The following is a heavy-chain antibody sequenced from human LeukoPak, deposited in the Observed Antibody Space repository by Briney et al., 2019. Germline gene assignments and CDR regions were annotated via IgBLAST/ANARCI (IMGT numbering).Heavy chain of an antibody. CDR1: GFTFSSYN. J-gene: IGHJ4*02. V-gene: IGHV3-21*01. CDR3: TRVSLYQLQDY. D-gene: IGHD3-16*01. Sequence: GGSLRLSCAASGFTFSSYNMNWVRQAPGKGLEWVSSITSGSSYIYYADSVKGRFTISRDNAKNSLYLQMNSLRAEDTATYYCTRVSLYQLQDYWGQGTLVTVSS. CDR2: ITSGSSYI.